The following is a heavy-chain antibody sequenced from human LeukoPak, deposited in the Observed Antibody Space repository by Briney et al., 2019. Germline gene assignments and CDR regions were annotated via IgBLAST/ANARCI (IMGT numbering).Heavy chain of an antibody. J-gene: IGHJ5*02. CDR1: GGSISSGSYY. CDR3: ARDLRLVIAAGWFDP. Sequence: TPSQTLSLTCTVSGGSISSGSYYWSWIRQPAGKGLEWIGRIYTSGSTNYNPSLKSRVTISVDTSKNQFSLKLSSVTAADTAVYYCARDLRLVIAAGWFDPWGQGTLVTVSS. CDR2: IYTSGST. D-gene: IGHD2-21*01. V-gene: IGHV4-61*02.